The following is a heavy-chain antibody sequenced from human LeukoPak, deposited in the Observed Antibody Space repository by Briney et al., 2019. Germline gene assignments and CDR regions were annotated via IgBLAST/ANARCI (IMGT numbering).Heavy chain of an antibody. CDR2: INHSGST. CDR1: GGSFSGYY. V-gene: IGHV4-34*01. CDR3: ARAFGDFWSGYRRGDYYYYMDV. J-gene: IGHJ6*03. D-gene: IGHD3-3*01. Sequence: PSQTLSLTCAVYGGSFSGYYWSWVRQPPGKGLEWIGEINHSGSTNYNPSLKRRVTISVDTSKNQFSLKLRSVTAAGTAVYYCARAFGDFWSGYRRGDYYYYMDVWGKGTTVTASS.